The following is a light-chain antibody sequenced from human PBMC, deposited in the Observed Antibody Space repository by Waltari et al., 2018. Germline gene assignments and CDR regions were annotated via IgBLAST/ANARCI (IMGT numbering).Light chain of an antibody. CDR2: GAS. V-gene: IGKV3-20*01. CDR3: QHYVRLPAT. CDR1: QSVGRS. Sequence: ESVFPPSPGTLSLSPGERATLSCRACQSVGRSLAWYQQIPGQAPRLLIYGASSRATGIPDRFSGSGSGTDFSLTISRLEPEDFAVYFCQHYVRLPATFGQGTKVAI. J-gene: IGKJ1*01.